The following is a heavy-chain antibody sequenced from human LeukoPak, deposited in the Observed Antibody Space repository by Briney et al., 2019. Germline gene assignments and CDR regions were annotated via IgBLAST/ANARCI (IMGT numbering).Heavy chain of an antibody. Sequence: SETLSLTCAVYGGSFSGYYWSWSSQPPRKRLEWIGEINHSVSTNYKPSLKSRVTISVDTSKIQFSLKLSSVTAADTAVYYCATSNHDEFYGDYGAFDIWGQGTMVTVSS. J-gene: IGHJ3*02. CDR1: GGSFSGYY. D-gene: IGHD4-17*01. V-gene: IGHV4-34*01. CDR3: ATSNHDEFYGDYGAFDI. CDR2: INHSVST.